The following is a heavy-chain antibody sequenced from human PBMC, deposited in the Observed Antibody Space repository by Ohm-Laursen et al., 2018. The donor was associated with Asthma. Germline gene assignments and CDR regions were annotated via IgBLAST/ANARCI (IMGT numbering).Heavy chain of an antibody. CDR2: ISYDGSNK. V-gene: IGHV3-30*03. D-gene: IGHD1-26*01. Sequence: RSLRLSCAASGFTFSSYGMHWVRQAPGKGLEWVAVISYDGSNKYYADSVKGRFTISRDNSKNTLYLQMNSLRAEDTAVYYCALGGSYTGRWGQGTLVTVS. CDR1: GFTFSSYG. J-gene: IGHJ4*02. CDR3: ALGGSYTGR.